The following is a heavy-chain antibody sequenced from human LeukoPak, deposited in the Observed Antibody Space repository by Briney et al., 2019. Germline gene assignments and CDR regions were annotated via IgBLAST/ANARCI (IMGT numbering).Heavy chain of an antibody. CDR1: GGSFSGYY. J-gene: IGHJ6*04. V-gene: IGHV4-34*01. CDR3: AGGVAAVSYV. D-gene: IGHD6-13*01. CDR2: INHSGST. Sequence: KSSETLSLTCAVYGGSFSGYYWSWIRQPPGKGLEWIGEINHSGSTNYNPSLKSRVTISVDTSKNQFSLKLSSVTAADTAVYYCAGGVAAVSYVWGKGTTVTVSS.